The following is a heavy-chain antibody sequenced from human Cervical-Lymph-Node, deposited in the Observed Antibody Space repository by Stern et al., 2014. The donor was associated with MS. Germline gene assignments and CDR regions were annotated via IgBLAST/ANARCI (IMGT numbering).Heavy chain of an antibody. CDR2: IITIFGTT. CDR1: GGTFSSYV. V-gene: IGHV1-69*06. J-gene: IGHJ4*02. CDR3: ARARPATDY. Sequence: VQLVESGAEVKKPGSSVKVSCKASGGTFSSYVISWVRQAPGQGLEWMGGIITIFGTTNYSQKFQGRVMFTADNPTSTVYMELNSLRSEHPAVYYCARARPATDYWGQGTLVTVSS.